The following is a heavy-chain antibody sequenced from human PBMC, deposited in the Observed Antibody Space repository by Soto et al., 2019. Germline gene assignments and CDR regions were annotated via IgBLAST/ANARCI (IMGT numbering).Heavy chain of an antibody. V-gene: IGHV4-4*07. CDR2: IDNSGST. CDR1: GGYISNYF. Sequence: PSETLSLTCTVSGGYISNYFCNWIRPPAGKGLEWIGCIDNSGSTNYNPSLKSRVTMSVDTSRNQFSLKLNSVTAADTAVYYCARGGQDFWSGPFDYWGQGALVTVSS. D-gene: IGHD3-3*01. J-gene: IGHJ4*02. CDR3: ARGGQDFWSGPFDY.